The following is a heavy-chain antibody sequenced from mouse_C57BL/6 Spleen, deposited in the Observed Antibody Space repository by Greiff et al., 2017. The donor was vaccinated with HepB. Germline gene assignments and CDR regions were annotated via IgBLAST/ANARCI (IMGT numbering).Heavy chain of an antibody. J-gene: IGHJ3*01. CDR1: GYSFTGYY. Sequence: VQLQQSGPELVKPGASVKISCKASGYSFTGYYMNWVKQSPEKSLEWIGEINPSTGGTTYNQKFKAKATLTVDKSSSTAYMQLKSLTSEDSAVYYCAIYYYGSAWFAYWGKGTLVTVSA. V-gene: IGHV1-42*01. CDR3: AIYYYGSAWFAY. D-gene: IGHD1-1*01. CDR2: INPSTGGT.